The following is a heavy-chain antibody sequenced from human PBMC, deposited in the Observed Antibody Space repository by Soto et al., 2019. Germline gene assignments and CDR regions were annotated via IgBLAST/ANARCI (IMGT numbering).Heavy chain of an antibody. J-gene: IGHJ6*02. CDR3: ARPPTTGNSYYYGMDV. CDR2: IIPIFGTA. CDR1: GGTFSSYA. V-gene: IGHV1-69*12. Sequence: QVQLVQSGAEVKKPGSSVKVSCKASGGTFSSYAISWVRQAPGQGLEWMGGIIPIFGTANYAQKFQGRLTITADESTSTAYMRPSSLRSEDTAVYYWARPPTTGNSYYYGMDVWGQGTTVTVSS. D-gene: IGHD4-17*01.